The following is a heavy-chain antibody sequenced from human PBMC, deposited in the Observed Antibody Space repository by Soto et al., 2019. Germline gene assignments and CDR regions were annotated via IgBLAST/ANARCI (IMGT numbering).Heavy chain of an antibody. CDR3: ARDMQWLVLGYWFDP. CDR1: GFTFSSYW. Sequence: PGGSLRLSCAASGFTFSSYWMHWVRQAPGKGLVWVSRINSDGSSTSYADSVKGRFTISRDNAKNTLYLQMNSLRAEDTVVYYCARDMQWLVLGYWFDPWGQGTLVTVSS. D-gene: IGHD6-19*01. J-gene: IGHJ5*02. CDR2: INSDGSST. V-gene: IGHV3-74*01.